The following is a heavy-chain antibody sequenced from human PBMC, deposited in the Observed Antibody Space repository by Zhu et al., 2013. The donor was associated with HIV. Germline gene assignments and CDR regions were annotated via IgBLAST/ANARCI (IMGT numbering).Heavy chain of an antibody. V-gene: IGHV1-69*01. CDR1: GGTFSSYA. CDR3: ARGVVEMATIGGWFDP. D-gene: IGHD2-15*01. CDR2: IIPIFGTA. J-gene: IGHJ5*02. Sequence: QVQLVQSGAEVKKPGSSVKVSCKASGGTFSSYAISWVRQAPGQGLEWMGGIIPIFGTANYAQKFQGRVTITADESTSTAYMELSSLRSEDTAVYYCARGVVEMATIGGWFDPSGPREPSVTVSS.